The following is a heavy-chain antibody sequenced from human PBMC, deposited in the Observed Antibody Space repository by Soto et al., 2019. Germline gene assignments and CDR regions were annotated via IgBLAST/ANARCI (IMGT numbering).Heavy chain of an antibody. V-gene: IGHV3-53*04. CDR1: GFTVSSNY. Sequence: GGSLRLSCAASGFTVSSNYMSWVRQAPGKGLEWVSVIYSGGSTYYADSVKGRFTISRHNSKNTLYLQMNSLRAEDTAVYYCARELGYCSGGSCDDDAFDIWGQGTMVTVSS. CDR2: IYSGGST. D-gene: IGHD2-15*01. CDR3: ARELGYCSGGSCDDDAFDI. J-gene: IGHJ3*02.